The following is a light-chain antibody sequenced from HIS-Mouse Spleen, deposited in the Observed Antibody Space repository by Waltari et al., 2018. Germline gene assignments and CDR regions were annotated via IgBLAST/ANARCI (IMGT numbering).Light chain of an antibody. V-gene: IGLV2-14*02. CDR2: EVS. CDR1: SSDVGSYNL. Sequence: QSALTQPASVSGSPGQSITISCTGTSSDVGSYNLVSWYQQHPGKAPKLMIYEVSNRPSGVSNRCSGSKSGNTASLTISGLQAEDEADYYCSSYTSSSTVVFGGGTKLTVL. J-gene: IGLJ2*01. CDR3: SSYTSSSTVV.